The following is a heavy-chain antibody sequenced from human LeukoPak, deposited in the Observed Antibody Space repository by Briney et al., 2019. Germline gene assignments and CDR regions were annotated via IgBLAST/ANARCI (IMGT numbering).Heavy chain of an antibody. V-gene: IGHV1-24*01. CDR3: ATVVTPRVFSYWYFDL. CDR1: GYTLTELS. Sequence: ASVKVSCKVSGYTLTELSMHWVRQAPGKGLEWMGGFDPEDGETIYAQKFQGRVTMTEDTSTDTAYMELSSLRSEDTAVYYCATVVTPRVFSYWYFDLWGRGTLVTVSS. J-gene: IGHJ2*01. D-gene: IGHD4-23*01. CDR2: FDPEDGET.